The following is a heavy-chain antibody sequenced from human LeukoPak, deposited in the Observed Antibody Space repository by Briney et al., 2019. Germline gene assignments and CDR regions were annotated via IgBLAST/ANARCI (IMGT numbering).Heavy chain of an antibody. CDR1: GFTLSSYS. J-gene: IGHJ4*02. D-gene: IGHD6-13*01. CDR2: ISRSDTTI. V-gene: IGHV3-48*02. CDR3: ARDQGGSSWSDY. Sequence: SGGSLRLSCAASGFTLSSYSMNWVRQAPGKGLEWVSYISRSDTTIYYADSVKGRFTISRDNAKNSLFLQMNSLRDEDTAVYYCARDQGGSSWSDYWGRGTLVTVSS.